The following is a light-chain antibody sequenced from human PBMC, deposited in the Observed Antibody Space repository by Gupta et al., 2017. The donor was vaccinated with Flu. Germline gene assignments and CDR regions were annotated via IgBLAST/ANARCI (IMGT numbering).Light chain of an antibody. J-gene: IGKJ4*01. CDR3: QKYNSAPPT. V-gene: IGKV1-27*01. CDR2: AAS. CDR1: QDISSY. Sequence: GDRVTITCRASQDISSYLAWYQQKSGKVPKLLIYAASSLQSGVPSRLSGSGSGTAFTLTIISLQPEDVATYYCQKYNSAPPTFGGGTKVEI.